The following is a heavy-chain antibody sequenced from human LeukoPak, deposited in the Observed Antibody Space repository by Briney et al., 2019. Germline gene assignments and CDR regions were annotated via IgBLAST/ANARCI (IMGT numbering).Heavy chain of an antibody. Sequence: SETLSLTCTVSGGSISSYYWSWIRQPPGKGLEWIGYIYYSGSTNYNPSLKSRVTISVDTSKNQFSLKLSSVTAADTAVYYCASLDSSSWYGSFDPWGQGTLVTVSS. D-gene: IGHD6-13*01. J-gene: IGHJ5*02. CDR2: IYYSGST. CDR3: ASLDSSSWYGSFDP. V-gene: IGHV4-59*01. CDR1: GGSISSYY.